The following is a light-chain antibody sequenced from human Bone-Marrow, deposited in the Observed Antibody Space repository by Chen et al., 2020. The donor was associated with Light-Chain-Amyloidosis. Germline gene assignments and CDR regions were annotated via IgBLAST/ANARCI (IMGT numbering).Light chain of an antibody. CDR3: ETWDSNSWL. CDR1: SGHSSYI. V-gene: IGLV4-60*03. J-gene: IGLJ3*02. CDR2: LEGSGSY. Sequence: QPVLTQSSSASASLGSLVKLTCTLRSGHSSYIIAWHQQQPGKAPRYLMKLEGSGSYNKGSGVPDRFSGSSSGADRYLTISNLQSEDEADYYCETWDSNSWLFGGGTKLTVL.